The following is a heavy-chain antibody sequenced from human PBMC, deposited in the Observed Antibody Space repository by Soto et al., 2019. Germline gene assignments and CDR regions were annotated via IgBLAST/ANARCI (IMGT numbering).Heavy chain of an antibody. J-gene: IGHJ5*02. V-gene: IGHV1-18*03. CDR2: ISGYNGNT. Sequence: QVQLVQSGVEVKKPGASVKVSCKASGYTFTSYGISWVRQAAGQGLEWMGWISGYNGNTNYAQKLQGRVTMTTDTSTSTAYMELRSLRSDDMVVYYCARSGYYDSPRFDPWGQGTLVIVSS. D-gene: IGHD3-3*01. CDR3: ARSGYYDSPRFDP. CDR1: GYTFTSYG.